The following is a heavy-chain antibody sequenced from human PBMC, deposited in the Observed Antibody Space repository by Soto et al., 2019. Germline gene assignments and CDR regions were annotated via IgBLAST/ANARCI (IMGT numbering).Heavy chain of an antibody. CDR1: GYTFTRYT. CDR2: INPDNGNT. Sequence: ASVKVSCKASGYTFTRYTMNWVRRAPGQRLEWMGWINPDNGNTKSSQKFQDRVIITRDTSASTAYMELSSLRSEDTAVYYCARPRYYYDSSGYYPLYYYGMDVWGQGTTVTVSS. V-gene: IGHV1-3*01. CDR3: ARPRYYYDSSGYYPLYYYGMDV. D-gene: IGHD3-22*01. J-gene: IGHJ6*02.